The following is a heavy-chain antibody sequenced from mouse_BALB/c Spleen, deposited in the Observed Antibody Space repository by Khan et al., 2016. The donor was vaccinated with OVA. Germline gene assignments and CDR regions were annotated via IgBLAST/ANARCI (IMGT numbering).Heavy chain of an antibody. J-gene: IGHJ3*01. CDR1: GYTFIDYT. D-gene: IGHD3-1*01. CDR2: INPGSGYT. Sequence: QVRLQQSGTELARPGASVKLSCKTSGYTFIDYTMHWVKQRPGQGLEWIGEINPGSGYTYYNQKFKGKATLTADKSSSTAYMQRSSLTSEDAAVYCGAREGGSWFAYWGQGTLVTVSA. V-gene: IGHV1-77*01. CDR3: AREGGSWFAY.